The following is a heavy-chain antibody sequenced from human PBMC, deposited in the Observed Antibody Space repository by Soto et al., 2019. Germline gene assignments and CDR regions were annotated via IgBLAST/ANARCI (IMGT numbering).Heavy chain of an antibody. V-gene: IGHV1-18*01. D-gene: IGHD1-1*01. J-gene: IGHJ4*02. Sequence: QVHLVQSGAEVKKPGASVKVSCKGSGYAFTTYGITWVRQAPGQGLEWMGWISAHNGNTNYVQQHQGRVTVTRDTSTSTAYMELRSLRSDDTAVYYCARGRYGDYWGQGALVTVSS. CDR2: ISAHNGNT. CDR3: ARGRYGDY. CDR1: GYAFTTYG.